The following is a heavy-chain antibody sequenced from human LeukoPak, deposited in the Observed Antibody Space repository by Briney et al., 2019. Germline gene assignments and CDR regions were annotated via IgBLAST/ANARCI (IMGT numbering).Heavy chain of an antibody. Sequence: SETLSLTCAVSGYSISSGYYWGWIRQPPGKGLEWIGSIYHSGSTYYNPSLKSRVTISVDTSKNQFSLKLSSVTAADTAVYYCAREGRYYYDSSGYYGRFDYWGQGTLVTVSS. J-gene: IGHJ4*02. D-gene: IGHD3-22*01. V-gene: IGHV4-38-2*02. CDR3: AREGRYYYDSSGYYGRFDY. CDR2: IYHSGST. CDR1: GYSISSGYY.